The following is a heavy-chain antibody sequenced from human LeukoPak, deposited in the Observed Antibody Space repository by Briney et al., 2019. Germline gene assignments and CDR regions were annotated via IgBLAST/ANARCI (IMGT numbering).Heavy chain of an antibody. D-gene: IGHD4-17*01. CDR1: GYTFTGYY. CDR3: ARGATVTTGLYYFDY. V-gene: IGHV1-2*02. Sequence: EASVKVSCKASGYTFTGYYMHWVRQAPGQGLEWMGWINPNSGGTNYAQKFQGRATMTRDTSISTAYMELSRLRSDDTAVYYCARGATVTTGLYYFDYWGQGTLVTVSS. J-gene: IGHJ4*02. CDR2: INPNSGGT.